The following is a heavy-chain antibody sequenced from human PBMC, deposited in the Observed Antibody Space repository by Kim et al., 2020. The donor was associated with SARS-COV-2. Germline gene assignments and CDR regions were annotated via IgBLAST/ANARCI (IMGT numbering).Heavy chain of an antibody. D-gene: IGHD3-16*01. Sequence: DPGKGRFTISRDNSKNTLYLQMNSLRAEDTAVYYCARGNFMITFGGGHFDYWGQGTLVTVSS. V-gene: IGHV3-30*07. J-gene: IGHJ4*02. CDR3: ARGNFMITFGGGHFDY.